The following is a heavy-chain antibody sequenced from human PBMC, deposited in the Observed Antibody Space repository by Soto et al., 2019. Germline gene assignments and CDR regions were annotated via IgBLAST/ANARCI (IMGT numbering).Heavy chain of an antibody. D-gene: IGHD4-17*01. V-gene: IGHV1-69*13. CDR3: ARGDATKIVVTTYYAMDV. CDR2: IIPVFGTA. CDR1: GGSLSNYG. J-gene: IGHJ6*02. Sequence: VKVSCKASGGSLSNYGISWVRRAPGQGLEWMGGIIPVFGTANYAQKFQGRVTITADESTNIVYMDVTSLRSKDTAVYYCARGDATKIVVTTYYAMDVWGQGTTVTVSS.